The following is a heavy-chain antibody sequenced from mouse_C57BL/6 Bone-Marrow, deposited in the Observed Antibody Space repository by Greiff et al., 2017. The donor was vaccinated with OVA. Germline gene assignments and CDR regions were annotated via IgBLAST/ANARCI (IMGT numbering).Heavy chain of an antibody. CDR1: GFTFSDYG. CDR3: ARHNTFYAMDY. V-gene: IGHV5-15*01. J-gene: IGHJ4*01. Sequence: EVQRVESGGGLVQPGGSLKLSCAASGFTFSDYGMAWVRQAPRKGPEWVAFISNLAYSIYYADTVTGRFTISRENAKNTLYLEMSSLRSEDTAMYYCARHNTFYAMDYWGQGTSVTVSS. CDR2: ISNLAYSI. D-gene: IGHD5-1-1*01.